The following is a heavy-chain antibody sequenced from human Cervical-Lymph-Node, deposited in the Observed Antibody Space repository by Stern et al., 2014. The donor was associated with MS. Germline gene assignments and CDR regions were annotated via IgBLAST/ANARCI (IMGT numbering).Heavy chain of an antibody. V-gene: IGHV1-69*01. CDR2: IVPILGRA. J-gene: IGHJ5*02. CDR3: AREHHGGNFAS. CDR1: GATFSTNA. Sequence: VQLEESGAEVRKPGSSVKVSCKASGATFSTNAISWLRQAPGQGPEWMGAIVPILGRANYVQKLRGRLTITADECASTAYMELRSLRSEDTAVYYCAREHHGGNFASWGQGTLVTVSS. D-gene: IGHD4-23*01.